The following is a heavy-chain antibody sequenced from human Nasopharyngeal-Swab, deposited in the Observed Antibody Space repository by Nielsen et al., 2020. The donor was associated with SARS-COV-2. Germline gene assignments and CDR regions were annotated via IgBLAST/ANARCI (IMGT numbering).Heavy chain of an antibody. V-gene: IGHV2-5*02. Sequence: SGHTLVKPTQTLPLTCTFSGFSLSTSGVGVGWIRQPPGKALEWLALIYWDDDKRYSPSLKSRLTITKDTSKNQVVLTMTNMDPVDTATYYCAHSLLGIVGATGFDYWGQGTLVTVSS. D-gene: IGHD1-26*01. CDR3: AHSLLGIVGATGFDY. J-gene: IGHJ4*02. CDR2: IYWDDDK. CDR1: GFSLSTSGVG.